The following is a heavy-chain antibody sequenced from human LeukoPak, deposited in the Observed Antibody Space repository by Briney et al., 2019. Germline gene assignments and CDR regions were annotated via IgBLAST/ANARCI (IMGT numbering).Heavy chain of an antibody. D-gene: IGHD2-15*01. V-gene: IGHV3-64*01. CDR2: ISTNGGST. CDR3: ARVLRYCSGGNCYSGGLGYMDV. Sequence: PGGSLRLSCTASGFTFSNAGMNWVRQAPGKGLEYVSAISTNGGSTYYVNSVKGRFTISRDNAKNSLFLQMNSLRAEDTAVYCCARVLRYCSGGNCYSGGLGYMDVWGKGTTVTISS. J-gene: IGHJ6*03. CDR1: GFTFSNAG.